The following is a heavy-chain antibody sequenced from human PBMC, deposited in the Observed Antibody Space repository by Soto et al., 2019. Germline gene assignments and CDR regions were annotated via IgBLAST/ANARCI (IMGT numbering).Heavy chain of an antibody. D-gene: IGHD3-10*01. CDR3: ARDLRGYYYGMDV. J-gene: IGHJ6*02. CDR2: IYSGGST. Sequence: EVQLVESGGGLVQPGGSLRLSCAASGFTVSSNYMSWVRQAPGKGLEWVSVIYSGGSTYYADSVKGRFTISRHNSKNTLYLQMNSLIAEDTAVYYCARDLRGYYYGMDVWGQGTTVTVSS. CDR1: GFTVSSNY. V-gene: IGHV3-53*04.